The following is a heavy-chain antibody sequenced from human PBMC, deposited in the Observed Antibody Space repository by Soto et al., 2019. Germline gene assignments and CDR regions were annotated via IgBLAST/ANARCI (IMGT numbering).Heavy chain of an antibody. CDR2: ISGSGGST. CDR1: GFTFSSYA. Sequence: GSLRLSCAASGFTFSSYAMSWVRQAPGKGLEWVSAISGSGGSTYYADSVKGRFTISRDNSKNTLYLQMNSLRAEDTAVYYCAKEGGSSGWYRENYFDYWGQGTLVTVSS. J-gene: IGHJ4*02. CDR3: AKEGGSSGWYRENYFDY. V-gene: IGHV3-23*01. D-gene: IGHD6-19*01.